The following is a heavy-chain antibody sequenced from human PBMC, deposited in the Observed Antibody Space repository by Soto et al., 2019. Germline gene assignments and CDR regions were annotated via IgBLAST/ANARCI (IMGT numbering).Heavy chain of an antibody. Sequence: ASVKVSCKASGYTFTSYGISWVRQTPGQGLEWMGWISAYNGNTNYAQKLQGRVTMTTDTSTSTAYMELRSLRSDDTAVYYCARKRDGIWGYGGNYYYYGMDVWGQGTTVTVSS. D-gene: IGHD4-17*01. CDR1: GYTFTSYG. V-gene: IGHV1-18*01. CDR3: ARKRDGIWGYGGNYYYYGMDV. J-gene: IGHJ6*02. CDR2: ISAYNGNT.